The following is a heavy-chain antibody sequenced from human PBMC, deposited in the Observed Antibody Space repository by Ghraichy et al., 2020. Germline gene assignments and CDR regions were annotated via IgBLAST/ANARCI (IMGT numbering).Heavy chain of an antibody. J-gene: IGHJ5*02. CDR2: ISYDGSNK. CDR1: GFTFSSYA. CDR3: AREITIFGAEAGWFDP. Sequence: GESLNISCAASGFTFSSYAMHWVRQAPGKGLEWVAVISYDGSNKYYADSVKGRFTISRDNSKNTLYLQMNSLRAEDTAVYYCAREITIFGAEAGWFDPWGQGTLVTVSS. D-gene: IGHD3-3*01. V-gene: IGHV3-30-3*01.